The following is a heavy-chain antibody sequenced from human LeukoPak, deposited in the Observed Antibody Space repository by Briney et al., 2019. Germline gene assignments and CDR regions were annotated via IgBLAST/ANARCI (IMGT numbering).Heavy chain of an antibody. Sequence: GGSLRLSCAASGFTFSSYEMNWVRQAPGKGLEWVSYISSSGSTIYYADSVKGRFTISRDNAKNSLYLKMNSLRAEDTAVYYCAREGIAVAGTDYYYYMDVWGKGTTVTVSS. CDR2: ISSSGSTI. V-gene: IGHV3-48*03. J-gene: IGHJ6*03. CDR3: AREGIAVAGTDYYYYMDV. CDR1: GFTFSSYE. D-gene: IGHD6-19*01.